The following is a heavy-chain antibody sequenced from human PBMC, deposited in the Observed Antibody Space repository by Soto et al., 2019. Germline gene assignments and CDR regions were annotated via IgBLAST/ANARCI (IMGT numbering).Heavy chain of an antibody. D-gene: IGHD5-18*01. CDR1: GYTFTSYG. J-gene: IGHJ6*02. Sequence: QGQLVQSGAEVKKPGASVKVSCKASGYTFTSYGISWVRQAPGQGLEWMGWISAKKGNTKYAQKFQGRVTMTTDTPTGTAYMELRSLRSDDTAVYYCARGILSPDFYFHGMDVWGQGTTVTVSS. V-gene: IGHV1-18*04. CDR2: ISAKKGNT. CDR3: ARGILSPDFYFHGMDV.